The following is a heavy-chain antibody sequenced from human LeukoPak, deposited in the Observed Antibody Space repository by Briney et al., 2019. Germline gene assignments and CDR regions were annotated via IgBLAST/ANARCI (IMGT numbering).Heavy chain of an antibody. Sequence: ASVKVSCKASGYTFTGYYMHWVRQAPGQGLEWMGWINPNSGGTNYAQKFQGRVTMTRDTSISTAYMELSSLRSEDTAVYYCAREQGRSGFDYWGQGTLVTVSS. CDR3: AREQGRSGFDY. CDR2: INPNSGGT. D-gene: IGHD6-19*01. CDR1: GYTFTGYY. J-gene: IGHJ4*02. V-gene: IGHV1-2*02.